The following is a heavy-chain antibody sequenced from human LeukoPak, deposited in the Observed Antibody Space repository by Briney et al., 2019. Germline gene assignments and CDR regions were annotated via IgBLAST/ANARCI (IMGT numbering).Heavy chain of an antibody. V-gene: IGHV3-30*04. CDR2: ISYDGSNK. J-gene: IGHJ6*02. CDR1: GFTFSSYA. D-gene: IGHD3-3*01. Sequence: GGSLRLSCAASGFTFSSYAMHWVRQAPGKGLEWVAVISYDGSNKYYADSVKGRFTISRDNSKNTLYLQMNGLRAEDTAVYYCARDLGSGYYYYYYYGMDVWGQGTTVTVSS. CDR3: ARDLGSGYYYYYYYGMDV.